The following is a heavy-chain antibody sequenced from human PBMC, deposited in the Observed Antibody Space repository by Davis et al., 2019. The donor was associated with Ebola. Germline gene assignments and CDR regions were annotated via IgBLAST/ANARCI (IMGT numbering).Heavy chain of an antibody. CDR3: ARDGYGDYYYYYRMDV. V-gene: IGHV3-21*01. Sequence: GESLKISCAPSGFTFSSYSMNWVRQAPGKGLEWVSSISSSSSYIYYADSVKGRFTISRDDTKNSLYLQMNSLRDEGTAVYYCARDGYGDYYYYYRMDVWGKGTTVTVSS. CDR2: ISSSSSYI. CDR1: GFTFSSYS. J-gene: IGHJ6*04. D-gene: IGHD4-17*01.